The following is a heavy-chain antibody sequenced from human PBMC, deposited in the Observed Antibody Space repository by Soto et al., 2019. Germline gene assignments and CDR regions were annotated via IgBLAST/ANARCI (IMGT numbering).Heavy chain of an antibody. V-gene: IGHV3-30-3*01. CDR2: ISYDGSNK. CDR3: ARDPPRGSSGWYSGIDY. J-gene: IGHJ4*02. CDR1: GFTFSSYA. D-gene: IGHD6-19*01. Sequence: GGSLRLSCAASGFTFSSYAMHWVRQAPGKGLEWVAVISYDGSNKYYADSVKGRFTISRDNSKNTLYLQMNSLRAEDTAVYYCARDPPRGSSGWYSGIDYWGQGTLVTVSS.